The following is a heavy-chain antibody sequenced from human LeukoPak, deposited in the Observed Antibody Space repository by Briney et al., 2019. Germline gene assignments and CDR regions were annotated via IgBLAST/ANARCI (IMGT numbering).Heavy chain of an antibody. CDR2: IYYSGST. CDR3: ARYGGNFDY. D-gene: IGHD4-23*01. Sequence: SETLPLTCTVSGGSISSYYWSWIRQPPGKGLDWIGYIYYSGSTHHNPSLKSRVTISVDTSKNQFSLKLSTVTAADTAVYYCARYGGNFDYWGQGTLVTVSS. CDR1: GGSISSYY. V-gene: IGHV4-59*01. J-gene: IGHJ4*02.